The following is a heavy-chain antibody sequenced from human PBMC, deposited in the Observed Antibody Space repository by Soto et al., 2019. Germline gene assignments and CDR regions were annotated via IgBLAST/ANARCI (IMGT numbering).Heavy chain of an antibody. D-gene: IGHD1-26*01. V-gene: IGHV3-23*01. Sequence: GGSLRLSCAASGFTFSSYAMSWVRQAPGKGLEWVSAISGSGGSTYYADSVKGRFTISRDNSKNTLYLQMNSLRAEDTAVYYCAKDWNGSYYALVEAFDIWGQGTMVTVSS. J-gene: IGHJ3*02. CDR1: GFTFSSYA. CDR3: AKDWNGSYYALVEAFDI. CDR2: ISGSGGST.